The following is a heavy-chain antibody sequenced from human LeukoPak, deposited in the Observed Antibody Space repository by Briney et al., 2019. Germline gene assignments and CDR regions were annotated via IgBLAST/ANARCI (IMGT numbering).Heavy chain of an antibody. CDR2: IYYSGST. D-gene: IGHD2-2*03. CDR1: GGSFSGYY. CDR3: ARAGDGYCSSTSCFSFDY. V-gene: IGHV4-34*09. Sequence: SETLSLTCAVYGGSFSGYYWSWIRQPPGKGLEWIGYIYYSGSTYYNPSLKSRVTISVDTSKNQFSLKLSSVTAADTAVYYCARAGDGYCSSTSCFSFDYWGQGTLVTVSS. J-gene: IGHJ4*02.